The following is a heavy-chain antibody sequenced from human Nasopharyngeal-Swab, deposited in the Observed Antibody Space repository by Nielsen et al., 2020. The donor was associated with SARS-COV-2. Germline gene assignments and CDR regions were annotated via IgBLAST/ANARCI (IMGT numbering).Heavy chain of an antibody. CDR3: AKDSYSSSWGPHWYFDL. CDR1: GFTFSSYA. D-gene: IGHD6-13*01. CDR2: ISSNGGST. J-gene: IGHJ2*01. Sequence: GESLKISCAASGFTFSSYAMHWVRQAPGKGLEYVSAISSNGGSTYYANSVKGRFTISRDNAKNSLYLQMNSLRAEDTALYYCAKDSYSSSWGPHWYFDLWGRGTLVTVSS. V-gene: IGHV3-64*01.